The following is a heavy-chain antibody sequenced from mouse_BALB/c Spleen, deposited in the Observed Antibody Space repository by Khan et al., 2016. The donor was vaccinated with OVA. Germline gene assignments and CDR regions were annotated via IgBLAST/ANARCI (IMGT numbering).Heavy chain of an antibody. Sequence: QVQLKESGPGLVAPSQSLSITCTVSGFSLTSYGVHWVRQPPGKGLVWLGVIWAGGSTTSNSALMSRLSTSKDHSKSQVFLKMNSLTTDDTAMYYWARLEDIWGQGTTLTVSS. V-gene: IGHV2-9*02. CDR1: GFSLTSYG. D-gene: IGHD1-3*01. CDR2: IWAGGST. J-gene: IGHJ2*01. CDR3: ARLEDI.